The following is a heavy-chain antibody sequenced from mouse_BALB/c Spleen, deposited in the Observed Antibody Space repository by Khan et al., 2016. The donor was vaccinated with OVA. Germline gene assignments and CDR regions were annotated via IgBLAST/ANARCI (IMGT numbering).Heavy chain of an antibody. J-gene: IGHJ3*01. CDR1: GYTFTSYT. V-gene: IGHV1-4*01. D-gene: IGHD2-14*01. Sequence: QVQLKQSGAELARPGASVKMSCKASGYTFTSYTIHWIKKSPGQGLEWIGYINPSNGYTNYNQKFKDKATLTTDKSSTTAYLQLSSLTSDDSAVYDCVRDGAYHRNDGWVAYWGQGTLVTVSA. CDR3: VRDGAYHRNDGWVAY. CDR2: INPSNGYT.